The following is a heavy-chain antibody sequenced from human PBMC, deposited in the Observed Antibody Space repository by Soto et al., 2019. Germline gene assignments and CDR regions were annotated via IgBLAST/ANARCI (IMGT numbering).Heavy chain of an antibody. Sequence: SETLSLTCAVSGNSISSSDWWDGVRQPPGKGLEWIGEISYSGSTNYNPSLYSRVTISADKSKNQFSLKLSSVTAADTAIYYCARRHSRGWYPDFDYWGQGALVTVSS. V-gene: IGHV4-4*02. CDR3: ARRHSRGWYPDFDY. CDR1: GNSISSSDW. J-gene: IGHJ4*02. CDR2: ISYSGST. D-gene: IGHD6-19*01.